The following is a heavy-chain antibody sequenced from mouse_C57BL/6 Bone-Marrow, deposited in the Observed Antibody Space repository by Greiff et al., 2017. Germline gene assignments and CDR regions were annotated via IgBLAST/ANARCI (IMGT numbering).Heavy chain of an antibody. Sequence: EVQGVESGGGLVQPGGSLKLSCAASGFTFSDYYMYWVRQTPEKRLEWVAYISNGGGSTYYPDTVKGRFTISRDNAKNTLYLQMSRLKSEDTAMYYCARRSLTGTLFAYWGQGTLVTVSA. CDR2: ISNGGGST. CDR3: ARRSLTGTLFAY. CDR1: GFTFSDYY. D-gene: IGHD4-1*01. V-gene: IGHV5-12*01. J-gene: IGHJ3*01.